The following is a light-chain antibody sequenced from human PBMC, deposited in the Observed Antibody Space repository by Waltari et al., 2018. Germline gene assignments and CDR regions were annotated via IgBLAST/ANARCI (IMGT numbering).Light chain of an antibody. J-gene: IGKJ2*01. V-gene: IGKV3-11*01. CDR2: DAS. CDR1: QSVSSN. CDR3: QQRTNWMYT. Sequence: ETVLTQSTATLSLSPGERAYLSCRASQSVSSNLAWYQQKPGQAPRLLIYDASNRATGIPARFSGSGSGTDFTLTISSLEPEDFALYYCQQRTNWMYTFGQGTKLEIK.